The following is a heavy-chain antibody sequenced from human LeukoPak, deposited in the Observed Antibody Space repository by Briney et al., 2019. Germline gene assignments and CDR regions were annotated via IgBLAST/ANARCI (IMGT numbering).Heavy chain of an antibody. CDR1: GGSISSGGYY. CDR3: ARDKYYGSGSWAYGMDV. J-gene: IGHJ6*02. D-gene: IGHD3-10*01. CDR2: IYYSGST. Sequence: PSETLPLTCTVSGGSISSGGYYWSWIRQHPGKGLEWIGYIYYSGSTYYNPSLKSRVTISVDTSKNQFSLKLSSVTAADTAVYYCARDKYYGSGSWAYGMDVWGQGTTVTVSS. V-gene: IGHV4-31*03.